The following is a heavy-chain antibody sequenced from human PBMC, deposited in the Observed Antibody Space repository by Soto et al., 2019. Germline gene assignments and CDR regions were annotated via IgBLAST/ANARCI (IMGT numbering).Heavy chain of an antibody. CDR2: INGGNGNT. CDR1: GYTFRNYA. J-gene: IGHJ6*02. Sequence: GASVKVSCKANGYTFRNYAMHWVRQAPGQGLEWMGWINGGNGNTKYSQKFQGRVTITRDTSASTACMELSSLRSEDTAVYYCARDGPIYDILSARYFYGMDVWGQGTTVTVSS. V-gene: IGHV1-3*01. D-gene: IGHD3-9*01. CDR3: ARDGPIYDILSARYFYGMDV.